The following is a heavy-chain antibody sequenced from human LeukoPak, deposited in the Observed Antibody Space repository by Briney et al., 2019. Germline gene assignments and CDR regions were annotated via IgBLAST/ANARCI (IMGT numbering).Heavy chain of an antibody. CDR1: GYTFTGYY. Sequence: ASVKVSCKASGYTFTGYYMHWVRQAPGQGLEWMGWINPNSGGTNYAQKFQGRVTMTRDTSISTAYMELSRLRSDDTAVYYCASIDYYGSPAPRDYWGQGTLVTVSS. CDR2: INPNSGGT. D-gene: IGHD3-10*01. CDR3: ASIDYYGSPAPRDY. V-gene: IGHV1-2*02. J-gene: IGHJ4*02.